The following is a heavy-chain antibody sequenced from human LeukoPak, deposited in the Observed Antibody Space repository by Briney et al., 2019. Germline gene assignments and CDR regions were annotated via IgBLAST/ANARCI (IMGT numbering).Heavy chain of an antibody. D-gene: IGHD1-1*01. V-gene: IGHV2-5*02. CDR2: IYWDDDR. CDR3: AHRRGNQYGNNWNSGFFDY. Sequence: ESGPTLVNPTQTLTLTCTFSGFSISTSGVGVGWIRQPPGKALEWLLVIYWDDDRRYSPSLKSRLTVTKDTSKNQVVLTMTNMDPGDTATYCCAHRRGNQYGNNWNSGFFDYWGQGAPVTVSS. J-gene: IGHJ4*02. CDR1: GFSISTSGVG.